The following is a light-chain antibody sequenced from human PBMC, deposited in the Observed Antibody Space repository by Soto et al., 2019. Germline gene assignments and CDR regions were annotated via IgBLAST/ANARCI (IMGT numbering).Light chain of an antibody. CDR3: PHRINCPPI. J-gene: IGKJ5*01. CDR2: DAS. Sequence: ETVLTQSPATLSLSPGERATLSCRASQSVSSYLAWYQQKPGQAPRLLIYDASNRATGIPARFSGSGSGTDFTLTISSLEPEDFAVYYSPHRINCPPIFGQGT. V-gene: IGKV3-11*01. CDR1: QSVSSY.